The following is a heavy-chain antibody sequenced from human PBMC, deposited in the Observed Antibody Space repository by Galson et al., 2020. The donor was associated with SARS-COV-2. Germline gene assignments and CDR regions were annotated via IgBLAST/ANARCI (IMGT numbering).Heavy chain of an antibody. CDR3: ASSRYDGSGYSS. CDR2: IYSGGST. V-gene: IGHV4-59*11. CDR1: GGSMSLHY. J-gene: IGHJ5*02. D-gene: IGHD3-22*01. Sequence: SETLSLTCTVSGGSMSLHYWTWIRQPPGKGLEWIGYIYSGGSTSSNPSLKGRVTISVGTSKTQFSLNLSSVTAADTAVYYCASSRYDGSGYSSWGQGTLVTVSS.